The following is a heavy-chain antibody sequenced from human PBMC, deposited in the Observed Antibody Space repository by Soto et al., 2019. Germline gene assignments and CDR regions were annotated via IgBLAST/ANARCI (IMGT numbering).Heavy chain of an antibody. J-gene: IGHJ6*02. CDR2: IYYSGTA. CDR1: GGSISTYY. CDR3: ARGDGIQLGSLAGRYYYHKMDV. D-gene: IGHD1-1*01. V-gene: IGHV4-59*01. Sequence: QVQLRESGPGLVKSSETLSLTCTVSGGSISTYYWSWVRQPPGKGLEWIGYIYYSGTATYNPSLRSRVTISVDTSKNQFSLRLSSVSAADTAVYYRARGDGIQLGSLAGRYYYHKMDVWGQGTTVTVYS.